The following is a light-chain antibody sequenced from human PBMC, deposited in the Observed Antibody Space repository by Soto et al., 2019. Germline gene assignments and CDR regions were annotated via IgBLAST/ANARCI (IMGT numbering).Light chain of an antibody. J-gene: IGKJ5*01. CDR2: GAA. CDR3: QQRSNWIT. CDR1: QSISSN. Sequence: EIVLTQSPATLSLSPWERATLSCRANQSISSNLAWYQQKPGQAPRLLIYGAATRATGIPARFSGSGSGTDFTLTINSLQSEDFAVYYCQQRSNWITFGQGTRLEIK. V-gene: IGKV3-11*01.